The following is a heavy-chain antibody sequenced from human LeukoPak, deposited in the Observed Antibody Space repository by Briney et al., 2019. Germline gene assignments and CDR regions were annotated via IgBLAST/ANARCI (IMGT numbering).Heavy chain of an antibody. V-gene: IGHV3-21*01. Sequence: PGGSLRLSCAASGFTFSSYSMNWVRQAPGKGLEWVSSISSSSSYIYYADSVKGRFTISRDNAKNSLYLQMNSLRAEDTAVYYCARAVGLWDCSSTSCQYYYYYMDVWGKGTTVTVSS. CDR2: ISSSSSYI. CDR3: ARAVGLWDCSSTSCQYYYYYMDV. CDR1: GFTFSSYS. D-gene: IGHD2-2*01. J-gene: IGHJ6*03.